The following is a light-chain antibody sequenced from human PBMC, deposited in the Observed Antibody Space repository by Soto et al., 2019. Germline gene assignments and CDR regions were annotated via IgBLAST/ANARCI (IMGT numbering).Light chain of an antibody. J-gene: IGKJ2*01. V-gene: IGKV3-15*01. CDR1: QSISTE. Sequence: EIVMTQSPATLSVSPGGRATLSCRASQSISTELAWYQQKPGQPPRLLIYSASTRATGVPARVTGSGSGSEFTLTISRLHSEEFAVYYCQQGHNWPLAFGQGTRLEI. CDR3: QQGHNWPLA. CDR2: SAS.